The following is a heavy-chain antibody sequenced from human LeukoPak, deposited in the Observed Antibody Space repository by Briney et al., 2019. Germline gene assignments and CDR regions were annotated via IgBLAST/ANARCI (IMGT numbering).Heavy chain of an antibody. Sequence: ETLSLTCTVSGGSISSSSYYWGWIRQPPGKGLEWVSAISGSGVNIYYADSVKGRFTISRDNSKNTLYLQMNSLRAEDTAVYYCAKDKISSSWWYFDRWGQGTLVTVSS. V-gene: IGHV3-23*01. CDR2: ISGSGVNI. CDR3: AKDKISSSWWYFDR. CDR1: GGSISSSSYY. J-gene: IGHJ5*02. D-gene: IGHD6-13*01.